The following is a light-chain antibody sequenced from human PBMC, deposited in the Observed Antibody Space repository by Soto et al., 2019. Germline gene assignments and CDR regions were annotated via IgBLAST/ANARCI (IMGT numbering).Light chain of an antibody. Sequence: EKVMTQSPATLSESPGERATLSCRASQSVRSNLAWYQQKPGQPPRLLIYDASTRATGIPSRFSGSGSGTEFTLTISSLKSEDFAVYYCQQYDNWPRTFGQGTKVDIK. CDR1: QSVRSN. V-gene: IGKV3-15*01. J-gene: IGKJ1*01. CDR2: DAS. CDR3: QQYDNWPRT.